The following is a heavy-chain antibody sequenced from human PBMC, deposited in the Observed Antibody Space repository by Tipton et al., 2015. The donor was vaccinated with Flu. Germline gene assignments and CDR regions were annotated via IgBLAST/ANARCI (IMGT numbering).Heavy chain of an antibody. D-gene: IGHD6-19*01. V-gene: IGHV3-30*18. Sequence: SLRLSCAASGFTFSSYGMHWVRQAPGKGLEWVAVISYDGSNKYYADSVKGRFTISRDNSKNTLYLQMNSLRAEDTAVYYCAKDLQAGAGIGHYWGQGTLVTVSS. J-gene: IGHJ4*02. CDR3: AKDLQAGAGIGHY. CDR1: GFTFSSYG. CDR2: ISYDGSNK.